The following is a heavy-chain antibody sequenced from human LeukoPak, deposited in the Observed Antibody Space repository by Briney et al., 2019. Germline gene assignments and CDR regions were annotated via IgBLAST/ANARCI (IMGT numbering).Heavy chain of an antibody. D-gene: IGHD6-19*01. CDR3: ARTIREQWLTIDY. V-gene: IGHV3-23*01. CDR2: VSGSGDST. J-gene: IGHJ4*02. Sequence: PGGSLRLSCSTSGFTFSNYAMTWVRQAPGMGLEWVSLVSGSGDSTYYADSVKGRFTISRDNAKNSLYLQMNSLGAEDTAVYYCARTIREQWLTIDYWGQGTLVTFSS. CDR1: GFTFSNYA.